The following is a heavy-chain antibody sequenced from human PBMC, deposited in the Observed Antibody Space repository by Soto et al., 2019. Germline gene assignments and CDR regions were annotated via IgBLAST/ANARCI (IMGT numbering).Heavy chain of an antibody. D-gene: IGHD2-15*01. J-gene: IGHJ4*02. CDR3: ARLRRRYCSGGSCLTYYFDY. CDR1: GGTFSSYA. CDR2: IIPIFGTA. V-gene: IGHV1-69*12. Sequence: QVQLVQSGAEVKKPGSSVKVSCKASGGTFSSYAISWVRQAPGQGLEWMGGIIPIFGTANYAQKFQGRVTITADESTSTAYMELSSLRSEDTAVYYCARLRRRYCSGGSCLTYYFDYWGQGTLVTVSS.